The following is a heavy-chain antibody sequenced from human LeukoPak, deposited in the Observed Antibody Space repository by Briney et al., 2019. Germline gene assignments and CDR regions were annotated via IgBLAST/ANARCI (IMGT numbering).Heavy chain of an antibody. J-gene: IGHJ5*02. D-gene: IGHD3-16*01. Sequence: ASVKVSCKASGYTFTSYGITWVRQAPGQGLEWMGCISPYNGNTNYAQKRQVRVTMTADTSTSTAYMELRSLRSDDTAVYYCARDYGGGIISAWGQGTLVTASS. CDR2: ISPYNGNT. V-gene: IGHV1-18*01. CDR3: ARDYGGGIISA. CDR1: GYTFTSYG.